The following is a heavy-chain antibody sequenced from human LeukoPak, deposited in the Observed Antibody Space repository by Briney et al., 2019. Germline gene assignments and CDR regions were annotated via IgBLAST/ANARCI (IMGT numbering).Heavy chain of an antibody. CDR3: ARGSCSSISCNAAFGDLDV. Sequence: GESLKISCKGSGYSFTNYWIGWVRQMPGKGLEWMGIIYPGVSDTRYSPSFQGQVTISADTSISTAYLQWSSLKASDTAMYFCARGSCSSISCNAAFGDLDVWGQGTTVTVSS. CDR1: GYSFTNYW. J-gene: IGHJ6*02. V-gene: IGHV5-51*01. D-gene: IGHD2-2*01. CDR2: IYPGVSDT.